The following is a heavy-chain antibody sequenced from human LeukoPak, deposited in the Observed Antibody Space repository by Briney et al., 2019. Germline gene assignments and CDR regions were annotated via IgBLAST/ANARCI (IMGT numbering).Heavy chain of an antibody. CDR3: ARGGESGYDT. CDR1: GGSISSSSNY. Sequence: SETLSLTCTVSGGSISSSSNYWGWIRQPPGKGLEWIGTIYSTGNTYYNPSLKSRLTISVDTSKNQFSLKLSSVTAADTAVYYCARGGESGYDTWGQGSLVTVSS. D-gene: IGHD5-12*01. CDR2: IYSTGNT. V-gene: IGHV4-39*01. J-gene: IGHJ5*02.